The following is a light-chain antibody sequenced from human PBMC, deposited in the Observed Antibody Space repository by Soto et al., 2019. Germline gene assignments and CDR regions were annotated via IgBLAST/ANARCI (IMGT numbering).Light chain of an antibody. V-gene: IGKV3-11*01. Sequence: EIVLTQSPATLSLSPGERATLSCRASQSIDSYLAWYQQKPGQAPRLLIYDASNRATGIPDRFSGSGSGTDFALTISSLEPEDFAVYFCQQRGTWPPLSFGGGTKVEIK. CDR1: QSIDSY. CDR3: QQRGTWPPLS. CDR2: DAS. J-gene: IGKJ4*01.